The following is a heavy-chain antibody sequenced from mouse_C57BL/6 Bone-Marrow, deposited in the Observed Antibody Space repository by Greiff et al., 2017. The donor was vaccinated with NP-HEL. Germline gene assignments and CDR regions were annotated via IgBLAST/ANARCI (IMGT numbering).Heavy chain of an antibody. CDR1: GFTFSSYG. Sequence: EVQRVESGGDLVKPGGSLKLSCAASGFTFSSYGMSWVRQTPDKRLEWVATISSGGSYTYYPDSVKGRFTISRDNAKNTLYLQMSSLKSEDTAMYYCARRTTVPHFDYWGQGTTLTVSS. V-gene: IGHV5-6*01. J-gene: IGHJ2*01. D-gene: IGHD1-1*01. CDR3: ARRTTVPHFDY. CDR2: ISSGGSYT.